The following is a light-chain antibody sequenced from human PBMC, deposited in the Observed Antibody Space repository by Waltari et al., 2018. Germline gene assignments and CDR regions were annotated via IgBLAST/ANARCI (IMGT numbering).Light chain of an antibody. CDR2: KIH. CDR1: SGSVSSISY. Sequence: QIAVTQEPSLSVSTGGPVTPPCALSSGSVSSISYASWYQQTPSQTPRTLVYKIHTRASGVPDRFSCSMLGNKAALTLTWAQAEDESDYYCPLYRGSGIWGFGRGNKLTVL. V-gene: IGLV8-61*01. CDR3: PLYRGSGIWG. J-gene: IGLJ2*01.